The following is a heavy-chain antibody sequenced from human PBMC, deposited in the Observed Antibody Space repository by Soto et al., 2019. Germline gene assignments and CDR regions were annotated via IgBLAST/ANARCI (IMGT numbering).Heavy chain of an antibody. D-gene: IGHD3-10*01. CDR1: GFFFSDYY. CDR3: AIGGGQIYYQGMGV. V-gene: IGHV3-11*01. Sequence: LRLSCAASGFFFSDYYLSWIRQAPGKGLECVAYISGTGDTKYIADSVKGRFSVSRDNPKNSLFLHMTSLRADDAAVYYRAIGGGQIYYQGMGVWGQGTTVTVSS. CDR2: ISGTGDTK. J-gene: IGHJ6*02.